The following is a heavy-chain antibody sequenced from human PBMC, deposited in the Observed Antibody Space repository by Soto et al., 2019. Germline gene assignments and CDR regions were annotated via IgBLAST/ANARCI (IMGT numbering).Heavy chain of an antibody. V-gene: IGHV4-59*01. J-gene: IGHJ6*03. D-gene: IGHD3-3*01. CDR3: ARNKAGTVFGLPTHDYYRDV. Sequence: QVHLQESGPGLVRLSETLSLPCSDYADSISSYYLSWLRQSPGKGLDWIGYTLSTGSSYYNPSPKRRVAMSVDTSNNQFSLNLASVTAADTAVYYCARNKAGTVFGLPTHDYYRDVWVKGTTVTVSS. CDR1: ADSISSYY. CDR2: TLSTGSS.